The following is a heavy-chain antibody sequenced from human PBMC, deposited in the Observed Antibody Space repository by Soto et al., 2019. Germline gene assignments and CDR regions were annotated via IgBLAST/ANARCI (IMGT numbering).Heavy chain of an antibody. V-gene: IGHV3-21*01. CDR2: ISSSSSYI. Sequence: EVQLVESGGGLVKPGGSLRLSCAASGFTFSSYSMNWVRQAPGKGLEWVSSISSSSSYIYYADSVKGRFTISRDNAKNSVSLQMSTVRAEDTAVYYCAFVPYYDMLTDYYTHLIDYGMDVWGQGTTVTVSS. CDR1: GFTFSSYS. J-gene: IGHJ6*02. D-gene: IGHD3-9*01. CDR3: AFVPYYDMLTDYYTHLIDYGMDV.